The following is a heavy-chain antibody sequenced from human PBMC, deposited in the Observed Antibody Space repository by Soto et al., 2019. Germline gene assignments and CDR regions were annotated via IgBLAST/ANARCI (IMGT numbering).Heavy chain of an antibody. D-gene: IGHD3-22*01. CDR2: ISAYNGNT. V-gene: IGHV1-18*01. J-gene: IGHJ4*02. CDR1: GYTFTSYG. Sequence: ASVKVSCKASGYTFTSYGISWVRQAPGQGLEWMGWISAYNGNTNYAQKLQGRVTMTTDTSTSTAYMELRSLRSDDTAVYYCARDGQHYYDSSGYYYVDYWGRGTLVTVSS. CDR3: ARDGQHYYDSSGYYYVDY.